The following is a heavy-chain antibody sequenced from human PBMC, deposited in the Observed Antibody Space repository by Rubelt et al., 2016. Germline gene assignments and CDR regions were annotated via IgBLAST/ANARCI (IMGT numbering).Heavy chain of an antibody. Sequence: GLEWVAVISYDGSNKYYADSVKGRFTISRDNSKNTLYLQMNSLRAEDTAVYYCAKVEWELPMIDYWGQGTLVTVSS. CDR2: ISYDGSNK. J-gene: IGHJ4*02. D-gene: IGHD1-26*01. V-gene: IGHV3-30*04. CDR3: AKVEWELPMIDY.